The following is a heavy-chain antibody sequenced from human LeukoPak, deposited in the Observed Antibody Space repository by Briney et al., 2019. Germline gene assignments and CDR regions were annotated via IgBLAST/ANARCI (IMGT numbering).Heavy chain of an antibody. CDR2: ISSSGGST. CDR3: ARGLRARYFDWLPPLPDY. Sequence: GGSLRLFCAASGFSFSIYAMTWVRQAPGKGLEWVSAISSSGGSTYYADSVKGRFTISRDNSKNTLYLQMNSLRAEDTAVYYCARGLRARYFDWLPPLPDYWGQGTLVTVSS. V-gene: IGHV3-23*01. D-gene: IGHD3-9*01. J-gene: IGHJ4*02. CDR1: GFSFSIYA.